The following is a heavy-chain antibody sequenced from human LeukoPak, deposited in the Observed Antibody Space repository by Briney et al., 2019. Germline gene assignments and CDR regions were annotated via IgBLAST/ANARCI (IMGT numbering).Heavy chain of an antibody. CDR3: ARGNIVGATFDY. CDR2: ISSSSSYI. V-gene: IGHV3-21*01. CDR1: GFTFSSYS. D-gene: IGHD1-26*01. J-gene: IGHJ4*02. Sequence: GGSLRLSCAASGFTFSSYSMNWVRQAPGKGLEWVSSISSSSSYIYYADSVKGRFTISRDNAKNPLYLQMNSLRAEDTAVCYCARGNIVGATFDYWGQGTLVTVSS.